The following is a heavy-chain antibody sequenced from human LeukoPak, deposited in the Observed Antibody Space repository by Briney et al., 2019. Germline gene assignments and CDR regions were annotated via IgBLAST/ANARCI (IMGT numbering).Heavy chain of an antibody. J-gene: IGHJ4*02. CDR2: ISYDGSNK. CDR1: GFTFSSYA. V-gene: IGHV3-30-3*01. Sequence: GGSLRLSCAASGFTFSSYAMHWVRQAPGKGLEWVAVISYDGSNKYYADSVKGRFTISRDNSKNTLYLQMNSLRAEDTAVYYCASDAYYYDSSGYYSFFDYWGQGTLVTVSS. CDR3: ASDAYYYDSSGYYSFFDY. D-gene: IGHD3-22*01.